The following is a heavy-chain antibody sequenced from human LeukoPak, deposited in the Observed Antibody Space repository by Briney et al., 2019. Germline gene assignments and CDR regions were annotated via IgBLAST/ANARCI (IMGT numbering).Heavy chain of an antibody. V-gene: IGHV1-18*01. CDR2: ISAYNGNT. J-gene: IGHJ4*02. CDR3: ARWVNDFEAPDFDY. CDR1: GYTFTSYG. Sequence: ASVKVSCKASGYTFTSYGISWVRQAPGQGLEWMGWISAYNGNTNYAQKLQGRVTMTTDTSTSTAYMELRSLRSDDTAVYYCARWVNDFEAPDFDYWGQGTLVTVSS. D-gene: IGHD3-3*01.